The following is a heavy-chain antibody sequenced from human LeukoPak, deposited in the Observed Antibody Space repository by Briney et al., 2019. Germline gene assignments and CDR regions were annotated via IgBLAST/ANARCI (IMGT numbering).Heavy chain of an antibody. CDR1: GFTFSRYV. J-gene: IGHJ4*02. CDR2: IWYDGSNK. CDR3: ARGSFYFDY. Sequence: PGGSLRLSCAASGFTFSRYVMYWVRQAPGKGLQWVAVIWYDGSNKYYADSVKGRFTISRDNAKNSLYLQMNSLRAEDTAVYYCARGSFYFDYWVQATLVTVSS. V-gene: IGHV3-33*07.